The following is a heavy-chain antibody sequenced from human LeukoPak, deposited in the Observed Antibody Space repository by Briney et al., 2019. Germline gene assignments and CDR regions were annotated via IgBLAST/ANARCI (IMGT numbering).Heavy chain of an antibody. CDR3: ARGVATYDFWNGYV. CDR2: ISSSGGST. J-gene: IGHJ4*02. V-gene: IGHV3-23*01. CDR1: GFTFSSYA. D-gene: IGHD3-3*01. Sequence: GGSLRLSCAASGFTFSSYAMSWVRQAPGKGLEWVSTISSSGGSTYYADSVKGRFTISKDNSKNTLYLQMNSLRAEDTAVYYCARGVATYDFWNGYVWGQGTLVTVSS.